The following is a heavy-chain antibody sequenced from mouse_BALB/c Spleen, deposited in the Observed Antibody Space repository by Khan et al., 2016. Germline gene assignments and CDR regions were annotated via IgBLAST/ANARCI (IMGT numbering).Heavy chain of an antibody. CDR1: GYSFTSYY. V-gene: IGHV1-66*01. CDR2: IFPGSGNT. CDR3: ASLYYGYDTFAY. D-gene: IGHD2-2*01. J-gene: IGHJ3*01. Sequence: QVQLKESGPELVKPGASVKISCKASGYSFTSYYIHWVNQRPGQGLEWIGWIFPGSGNTKYNEKFKGKATLTADTSSSTAYMQLSSLTSEDSAVYCCASLYYGYDTFAYWGQGTLVTVSA.